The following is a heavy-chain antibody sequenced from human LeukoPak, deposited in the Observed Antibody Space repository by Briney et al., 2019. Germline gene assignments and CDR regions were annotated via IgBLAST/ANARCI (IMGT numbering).Heavy chain of an antibody. CDR2: IYPSGTT. Sequence: SETLPYTRTSTRRPIKSPVYPSGWTPMPPANRQEWIPDIYPSGTTYYNPSHKSRVFISVDRSNQFSLRLISVTAADTAFYYCARLRSDENNWGTYRPRVWFDPWGQGTLVTVSS. V-gene: IGHV4-30-2*01. D-gene: IGHD3-16*02. CDR1: RRPIKSPVYP. CDR3: ARLRSDENNWGTYRPRVWFDP. J-gene: IGHJ5*02.